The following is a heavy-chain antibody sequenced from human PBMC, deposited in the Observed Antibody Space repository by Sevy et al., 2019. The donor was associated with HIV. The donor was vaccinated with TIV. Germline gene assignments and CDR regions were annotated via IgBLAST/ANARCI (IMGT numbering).Heavy chain of an antibody. V-gene: IGHV3-30*02. CDR2: IWYDGSNK. CDR3: AKLVVPAASNDDILTGYPDLRVNYGMDV. D-gene: IGHD3-9*01. J-gene: IGHJ6*01. Sequence: GGSLRLSCAASGFTFSDYAIHWVRQAPGKGLEWVAFIWYDGSNKYYTDFVKGRFAISRDNSKNTLYLQMNSLRVEDTAVYYCAKLVVPAASNDDILTGYPDLRVNYGMDVWGQGTTVTVSS. CDR1: GFTFSDYA.